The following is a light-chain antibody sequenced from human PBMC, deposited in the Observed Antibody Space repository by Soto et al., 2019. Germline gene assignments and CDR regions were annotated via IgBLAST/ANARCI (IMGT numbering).Light chain of an antibody. CDR2: EGS. V-gene: IGLV2-23*01. CDR1: SSGVENYNL. CDR3: SSYAGAVV. J-gene: IGLJ2*01. Sequence: QSALTQPASVSGSPGQSITLSCTRTSSGVENYNLVSWYQHRPGKAPKLIIYEGSQRPSGVSDRFSGSKSGNTASLTISGLRAEGAAAYYCSSYAGAVVFGGGTKVTVL.